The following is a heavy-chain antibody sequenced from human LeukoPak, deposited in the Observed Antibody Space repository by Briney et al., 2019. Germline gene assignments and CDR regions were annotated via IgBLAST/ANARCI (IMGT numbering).Heavy chain of an antibody. V-gene: IGHV4-39*07. CDR1: GGSISSSSYY. CDR3: ARIYFWSGYFDY. D-gene: IGHD3-3*01. J-gene: IGHJ4*02. CDR2: IYYSRST. Sequence: SETLSLTCTVSGGSISSSSYYWGWIRQPPGKGLEWIGSIYYSRSTYYNPSLKSRVTISVDTSKNQFSLKLSSVTAADTAVYYCARIYFWSGYFDYWGQGTLVTVSS.